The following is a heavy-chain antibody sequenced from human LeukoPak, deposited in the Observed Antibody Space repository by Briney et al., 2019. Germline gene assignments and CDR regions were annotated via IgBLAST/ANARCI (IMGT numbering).Heavy chain of an antibody. D-gene: IGHD1-7*01. CDR1: GGSISSYY. CDR2: IYYSGST. Sequence: SSETLSLTCTVSGGSISSYYRSWIRQPPGRGLEWIGYIYYSGSTNYNPSLKSRVTISVDTSKNQFSLKLSSVTAADTAVYYCARQGPRITGTTSNYYYYYRHVWGKGTSVTVSS. J-gene: IGHJ6*03. V-gene: IGHV4-59*08. CDR3: ARQGPRITGTTSNYYYYYRHV.